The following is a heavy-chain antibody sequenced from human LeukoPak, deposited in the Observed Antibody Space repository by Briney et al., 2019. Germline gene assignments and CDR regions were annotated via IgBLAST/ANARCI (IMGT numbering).Heavy chain of an antibody. D-gene: IGHD3-22*01. J-gene: IGHJ4*02. CDR2: IKEDGSEK. Sequence: GGTLRLSCAASGFTFSLYWMTWVRQVPGKGLEWVANIKEDGSEKCYVDSVKGRLTISRDNAKNSLYLLMYSLRAEDTAVYYCATYYYDSSGLIWGQGTLVTVSS. CDR1: GFTFSLYW. CDR3: ATYYYDSSGLI. V-gene: IGHV3-7*01.